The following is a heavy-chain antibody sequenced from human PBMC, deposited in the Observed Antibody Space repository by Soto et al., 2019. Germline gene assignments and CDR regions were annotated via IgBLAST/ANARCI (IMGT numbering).Heavy chain of an antibody. Sequence: QVQLVQSGAEVKKPGASVKVSCKASGYNFIGYYMHWVRLAPGQGLEWMGWINPHSGGTNYAQKFLGRVTMTRDTSISTAYMELSRLRSDDTAVHYCARPLDYYDSSGYYPYYFDYWGQGTLVTVSS. CDR2: INPHSGGT. CDR3: ARPLDYYDSSGYYPYYFDY. D-gene: IGHD3-22*01. CDR1: GYNFIGYY. V-gene: IGHV1-2*02. J-gene: IGHJ4*02.